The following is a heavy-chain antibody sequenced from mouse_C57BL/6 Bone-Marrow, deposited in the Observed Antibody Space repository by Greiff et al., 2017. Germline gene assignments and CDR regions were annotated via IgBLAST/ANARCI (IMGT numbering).Heavy chain of an antibody. D-gene: IGHD2-4*01. CDR3: ARSYDYDDYTMDY. CDR2: MHPNGGSP. V-gene: IGHV1-64*01. CDR1: GYTFTNYW. Sequence: QVQLQQPGAEPVKPGASVKLSCKASGYTFTNYWMNWVKQRPGQGLEWIGMMHPNGGSPDYNEKFKSEATLSVDKSSRTAYMELSSLTSEDSAVYYCARSYDYDDYTMDYWGQGTSVTVSS. J-gene: IGHJ4*01.